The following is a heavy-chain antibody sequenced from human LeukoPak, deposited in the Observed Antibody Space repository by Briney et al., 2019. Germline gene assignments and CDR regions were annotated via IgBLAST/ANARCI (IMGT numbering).Heavy chain of an antibody. CDR1: GFTFSSYA. D-gene: IGHD3-10*01. V-gene: IGHV3-23*01. Sequence: GGSLRLPCAASGFTFSSYAMSWVRQAPGKGLEWVSAISGSGGSTYYADSVKGRFTISRDNAKNSMYLEMNSLRAEDTAVYYCAREMYGSGSYADGPFDYWGQGTLVTVSS. J-gene: IGHJ4*02. CDR2: ISGSGGST. CDR3: AREMYGSGSYADGPFDY.